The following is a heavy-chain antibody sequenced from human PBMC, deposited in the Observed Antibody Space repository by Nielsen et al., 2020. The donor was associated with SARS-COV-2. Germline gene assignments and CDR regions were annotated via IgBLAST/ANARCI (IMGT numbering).Heavy chain of an antibody. CDR2: IDWDDDK. CDR1: GFSLSTSGMC. D-gene: IGHD1-26*01. V-gene: IGHV2-70*11. CDR3: ARILSGSGGYLDSYFDY. J-gene: IGHJ4*02. Sequence: SGPTLVKPTQTLTLTCTFSGFSLSTSGMCVSWIRQPPGKALEWLARIDWDDDKYYSTSLKTRLTISKDTSKNQVVLTMTNMDPVDTATYYCARILSGSGGYLDSYFDYWGQGTLVTVSS.